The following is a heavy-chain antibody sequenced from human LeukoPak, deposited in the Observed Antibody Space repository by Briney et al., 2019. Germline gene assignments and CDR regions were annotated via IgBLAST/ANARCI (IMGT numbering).Heavy chain of an antibody. CDR3: ASPYGGNSIFDY. CDR2: ISSSSSYI. J-gene: IGHJ4*02. D-gene: IGHD4-23*01. V-gene: IGHV3-21*01. CDR1: GFTFSSYS. Sequence: GGSLRLSCAASGFTFSSYSMNWVRQAPGKGLEWVSSISSSSSYIYYADSVKGRFTISRDNAKNSLYLQMNSLRAEDTAVYYCASPYGGNSIFDYWGQGTLVTVSS.